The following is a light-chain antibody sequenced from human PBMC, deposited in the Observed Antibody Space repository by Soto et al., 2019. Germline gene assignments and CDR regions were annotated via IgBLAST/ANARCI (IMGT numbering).Light chain of an antibody. V-gene: IGKV1-27*01. CDR2: AAS. CDR3: QKYDSAPQT. Sequence: DIQMTQSPSSLSASVGDTVTITCRASQGIIDYLAWYQQRPGKVPNLLIYAASTLQTGVPSRFSGSGAGTDFTLNISSLQPEDVGTYFCQKYDSAPQTFGPGTKVEIK. J-gene: IGKJ1*01. CDR1: QGIIDY.